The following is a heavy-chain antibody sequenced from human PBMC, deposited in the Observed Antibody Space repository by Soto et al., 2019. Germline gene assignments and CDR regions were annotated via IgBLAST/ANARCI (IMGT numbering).Heavy chain of an antibody. Sequence: QVQLVQSGAEVKKPGSSVKVSCKASGGTFSSYAISWVRQAPGQGLEWMGGIIPIFGTANYAQKFQSRVTITADEDTNTAYRELSSLRPEDRAVYYCARRGGGGYAAFDIWVQGTMVTVSS. D-gene: IGHD2-15*01. CDR2: IIPIFGTA. CDR3: ARRGGGGYAAFDI. CDR1: GGTFSSYA. V-gene: IGHV1-69*01. J-gene: IGHJ3*02.